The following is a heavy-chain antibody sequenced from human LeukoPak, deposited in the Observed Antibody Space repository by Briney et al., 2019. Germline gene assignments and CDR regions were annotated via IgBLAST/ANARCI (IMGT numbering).Heavy chain of an antibody. Sequence: SETLSLTCAVYGGSFSGYYWSWIRQPPGKGLEWIGEINHSGSTNHNPSLKSRVTISVDTSNNQFSLKLSSVTAADTAVYYCATSKVRXRYXXXSSGXXFDCWGQGTLVTVSS. J-gene: IGHJ4*02. CDR3: ATSKVRXRYXXXSSGXXFDC. D-gene: IGHD3-22*01. CDR2: INHSGST. V-gene: IGHV4-34*01. CDR1: GGSFSGYY.